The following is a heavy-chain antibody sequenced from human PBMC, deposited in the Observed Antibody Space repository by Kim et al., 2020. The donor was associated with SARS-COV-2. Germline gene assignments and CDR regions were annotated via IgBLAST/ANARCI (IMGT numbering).Heavy chain of an antibody. V-gene: IGHV3-33*01. D-gene: IGHD4-17*01. J-gene: IGHJ4*02. CDR3: ARAVMTTVTSPFDY. Sequence: YANSVKGRFTISRENTKNALFLQMNSLRAEDTAVYYCARAVMTTVTSPFDYWGQGTLVTVSS.